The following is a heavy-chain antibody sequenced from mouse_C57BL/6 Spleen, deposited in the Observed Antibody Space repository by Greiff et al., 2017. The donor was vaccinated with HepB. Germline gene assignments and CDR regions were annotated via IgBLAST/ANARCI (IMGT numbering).Heavy chain of an antibody. J-gene: IGHJ4*01. D-gene: IGHD2-4*01. V-gene: IGHV5-9-1*02. Sequence: EVMLVESGEGLVKPGGSLKLSCAASGFTFSSYAMSWVRQTPEKRLEWVAYISSGGDYIYYADTVKGRFTISRDNARNTLYLQMSSLKSEDTAMYYCTRGTHDYDGGYAMDYWGQGTSVTVSS. CDR2: ISSGGDYI. CDR3: TRGTHDYDGGYAMDY. CDR1: GFTFSSYA.